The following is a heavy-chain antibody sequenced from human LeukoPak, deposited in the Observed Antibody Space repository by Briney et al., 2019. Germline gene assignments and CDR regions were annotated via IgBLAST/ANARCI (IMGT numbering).Heavy chain of an antibody. CDR2: FDPEEGET. D-gene: IGHD3-10*01. J-gene: IGHJ6*02. CDR1: GYTLTELS. Sequence: GASVKVSCKVSGYTLTELSMHWVRQAPGKGREGVGGFDPEEGETIYAQKFQGRVTMTVDTSTDTAYMDVSSLSSEDTAVYYCATVTPLSMVRGVIMATYYYYGMDVWGQGTTVTVSS. V-gene: IGHV1-24*01. CDR3: ATVTPLSMVRGVIMATYYYYGMDV.